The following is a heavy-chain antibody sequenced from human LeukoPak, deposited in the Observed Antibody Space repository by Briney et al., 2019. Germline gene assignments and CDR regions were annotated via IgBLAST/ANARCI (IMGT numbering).Heavy chain of an antibody. D-gene: IGHD3-22*01. CDR1: GGSISSSSYY. Sequence: SETLSLTCTVSGGSISSSSYYWGWIRQPPGKGLEWIGSIYYSGSTYYNPSLKSRVTISVDTSKNQFSLKLSSVTAADTAVYYCARQRRLYYYDSFGGQGTLVTVSS. CDR2: IYYSGST. CDR3: ARQRRLYYYDSF. V-gene: IGHV4-39*01. J-gene: IGHJ4*02.